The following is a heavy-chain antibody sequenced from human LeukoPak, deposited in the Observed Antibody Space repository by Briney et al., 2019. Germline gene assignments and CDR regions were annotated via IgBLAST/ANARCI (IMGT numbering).Heavy chain of an antibody. Sequence: SETLSLTCTVSGGSISSSGYYWGWVRQPPGKGLEWIASIYYSGSTYYNPSLKSRVTISVDTSKNQLSLKLSSLTAADTAVYYCSRHEYSGSYYGLSWFDPWGQGTLVTVSS. J-gene: IGHJ5*02. D-gene: IGHD1-26*01. CDR2: IYYSGST. CDR1: GGSISSSGYY. CDR3: SRHEYSGSYYGLSWFDP. V-gene: IGHV4-39*01.